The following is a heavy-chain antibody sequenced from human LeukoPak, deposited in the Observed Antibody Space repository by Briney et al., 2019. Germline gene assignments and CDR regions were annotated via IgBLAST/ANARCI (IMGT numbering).Heavy chain of an antibody. J-gene: IGHJ3*01. D-gene: IGHD2-2*01. CDR1: GYSFTTYW. V-gene: IGHV5-51*01. CDR2: IYPGDSDT. Sequence: GESLKISCKGSGYSFTTYWIGWVRQMPGKGLQWMGSIYPGDSDTRYSPSFQGQVTISADKSITTAYLQWSSLKASDTAMYYCATTRTSNYADALDFWGQGTMVTVSS. CDR3: ATTRTSNYADALDF.